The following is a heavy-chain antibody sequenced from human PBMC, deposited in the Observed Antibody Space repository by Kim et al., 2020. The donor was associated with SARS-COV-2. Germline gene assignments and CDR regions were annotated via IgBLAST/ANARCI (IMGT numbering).Heavy chain of an antibody. CDR2: IYPGDSDV. D-gene: IGHD2-8*01. CDR3: ARRGRAYANFDS. CDR1: GYPFSSYW. J-gene: IGHJ4*02. Sequence: ESLKISCQGSGYPFSSYWIAWVRQMPGKGLEWMGIIYPGDSDVRYSPSFQGQVTISADKSTDTAYLQWSSLKASDTAIYFCARRGRAYANFDSWGQGTRVTASS. V-gene: IGHV5-51*01.